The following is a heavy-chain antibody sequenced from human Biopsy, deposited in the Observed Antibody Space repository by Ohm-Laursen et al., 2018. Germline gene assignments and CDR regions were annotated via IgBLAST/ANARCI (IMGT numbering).Heavy chain of an antibody. Sequence: SLRLSRSASGFTFSDYYMSWIRQAPGKGLEWVSYITSGGSTTDYADSVKGRFTISRDNAKSSLFLQMNSLRAEDTAVYYCARDVEGFYSYAMGVWGQGTTVTVSS. CDR3: ARDVEGFYSYAMGV. V-gene: IGHV3-11*01. CDR2: ITSGGSTT. J-gene: IGHJ6*02. D-gene: IGHD5-24*01. CDR1: GFTFSDYY.